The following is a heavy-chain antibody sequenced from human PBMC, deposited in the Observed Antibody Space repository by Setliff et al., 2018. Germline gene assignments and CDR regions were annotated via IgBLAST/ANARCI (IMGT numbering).Heavy chain of an antibody. CDR1: GHTFTSHY. Sequence: ASVKVSCKAPGHTFTSHYMHWVRQAPGLGLEWMGTINPSSGRTSYAQKFQGRVTMTRDTSTSTVYMDMSSLRSEDTAVYYCARDVFPYHYEGAFDIWGQGTMVTVSS. CDR2: INPSSGRT. CDR3: ARDVFPYHYEGAFDI. V-gene: IGHV1-46*01. D-gene: IGHD3-22*01. J-gene: IGHJ3*02.